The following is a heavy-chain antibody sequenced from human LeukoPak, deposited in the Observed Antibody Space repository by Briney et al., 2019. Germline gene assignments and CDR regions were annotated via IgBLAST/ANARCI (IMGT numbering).Heavy chain of an antibody. V-gene: IGHV4-59*11. D-gene: IGHD2-2*01. J-gene: IGHJ6*03. CDR1: GGSISSHY. CDR3: ASTPKGSVYSSSTSCYRGHYYYYMDV. CDR2: IYYSGST. Sequence: SETLSLTCTVSGGSISSHYWSWIRQPPGKGLEWIGYIYYSGSTNYNPSLKSRVTISVDTSKNQFSLKLSSVTAADTAVYYCASTPKGSVYSSSTSCYRGHYYYYMDVWGKGTTVTVSS.